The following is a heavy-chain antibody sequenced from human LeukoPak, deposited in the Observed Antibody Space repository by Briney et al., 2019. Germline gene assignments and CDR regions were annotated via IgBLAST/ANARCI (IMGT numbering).Heavy chain of an antibody. J-gene: IGHJ4*02. V-gene: IGHV1-18*01. Sequence: ASVKVSCKASGYTFTSYGISWVRQAPGQGLEWMGWISAYNGNTNYAQKLQGRVTMTTDTSTSTAYMELRSLRSDDTAVYYCATGVYDSSGYYLALDYWGQGTLVTVSS. CDR2: ISAYNGNT. CDR1: GYTFTSYG. CDR3: ATGVYDSSGYYLALDY. D-gene: IGHD3-22*01.